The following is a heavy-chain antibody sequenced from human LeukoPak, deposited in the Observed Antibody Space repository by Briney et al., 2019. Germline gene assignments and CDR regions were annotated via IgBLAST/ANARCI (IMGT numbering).Heavy chain of an antibody. D-gene: IGHD1-7*01. CDR2: ISGSGGST. CDR1: GFTISSYA. J-gene: IGHJ4*02. Sequence: GGSLRLSCAASGFTISSYAMSWVRQAPGKGLEWVSGISGSGGSTNYADSVKGRFTIARDNSKNTLYLQMNSLGAEDTPVYYCAKVAPYGNYLFHYWGQGTRVTVSS. CDR3: AKVAPYGNYLFHY. V-gene: IGHV3-23*01.